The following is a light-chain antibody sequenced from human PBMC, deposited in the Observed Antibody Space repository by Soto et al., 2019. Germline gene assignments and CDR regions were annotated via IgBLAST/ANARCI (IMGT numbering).Light chain of an antibody. V-gene: IGKV3-20*01. CDR2: AAS. CDR1: QSISSES. Sequence: EIVLTQSPGTLSLSPGERATLSCRASQSISSESLAWYQHKPGQAPRLLIYAASSRATGIPDRFSGSGSGTDFALTISRLGPEDFAVYDCQQNHFGQGTRLEIK. CDR3: QQNH. J-gene: IGKJ2*01.